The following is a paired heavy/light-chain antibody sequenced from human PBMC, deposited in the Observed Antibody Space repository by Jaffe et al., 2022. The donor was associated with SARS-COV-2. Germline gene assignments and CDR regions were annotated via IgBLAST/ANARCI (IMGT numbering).Light chain of an antibody. CDR2: AAS. CDR1: QGISTY. V-gene: IGKV1-39*01. Sequence: DIQMTQSPSSLSASVGDRVTIPCRASQGISTYLNWYQKKPGKAPKLLIYAASTLQSGVPSRFSGSGSGTDFTLIISNLQPEDFATYYCQQSYITPYTFGQGTTVEIK. CDR3: QQSYITPYT. J-gene: IGKJ2*01.
Heavy chain of an antibody. J-gene: IGHJ5*02. Sequence: QVQLQESGPGVVKPSETLSLTCTVSGGSINSYQWSWIRQAPGKGLEWIVYISYSGTINYNPSLESRVTTSVDTSKNQLSLRLSSVTAADTAVYYCAREGVAPINWFDPWGQGTLVTVSS. D-gene: IGHD3-10*01. V-gene: IGHV4-59*01. CDR3: AREGVAPINWFDP. CDR2: ISYSGTI. CDR1: GGSINSYQ.